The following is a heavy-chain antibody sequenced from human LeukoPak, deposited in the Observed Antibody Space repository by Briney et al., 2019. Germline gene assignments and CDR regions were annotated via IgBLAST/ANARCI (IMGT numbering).Heavy chain of an antibody. Sequence: PGGSLRLSCAASGFTFSNYAMNWVRQAPGKGLEGVSGISGSGGSTYYADSVKGRFTISRDNSKNTLYLQMNSLRAEDTAVYYCAKDRYSNYGNWFDPWGQGTLVTVFS. CDR1: GFTFSNYA. CDR2: ISGSGGST. D-gene: IGHD4-11*01. CDR3: AKDRYSNYGNWFDP. J-gene: IGHJ5*02. V-gene: IGHV3-23*01.